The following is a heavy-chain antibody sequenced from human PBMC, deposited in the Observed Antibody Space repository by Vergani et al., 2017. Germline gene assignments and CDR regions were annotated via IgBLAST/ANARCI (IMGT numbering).Heavy chain of an antibody. Sequence: EVQLLESGGGLVQPGGSLRLSCAASGFTFSSYAMSWVRQAPGKGLEWVSAISGSGGSTYYADSVKGRFTISRDNSKNTLYRQMNSLRAEDTAVYYCAKDHGVLRYFQHWGQGTLVTVSS. V-gene: IGHV3-23*01. CDR2: ISGSGGST. CDR3: AKDHGVLRYFQH. CDR1: GFTFSSYA. D-gene: IGHD3-3*01. J-gene: IGHJ1*01.